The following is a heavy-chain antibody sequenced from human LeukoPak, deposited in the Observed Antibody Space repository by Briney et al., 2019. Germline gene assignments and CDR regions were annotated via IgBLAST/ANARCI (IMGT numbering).Heavy chain of an antibody. CDR1: GFTFSSYA. J-gene: IGHJ5*02. Sequence: GGSLRLSCAASGFTFSSYAMSWVRQAPGKGLEWVSAISGSGGSTYYADSVKGRFTISRDNSKNTLYLQMNSLRAEGTAVYYCAKFDSGSSWFDPWGQGTLVTVSS. V-gene: IGHV3-23*01. CDR3: AKFDSGSSWFDP. CDR2: ISGSGGST. D-gene: IGHD5-12*01.